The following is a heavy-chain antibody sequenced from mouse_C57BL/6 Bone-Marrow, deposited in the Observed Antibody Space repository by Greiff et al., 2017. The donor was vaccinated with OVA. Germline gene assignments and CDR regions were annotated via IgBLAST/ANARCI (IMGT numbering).Heavy chain of an antibody. CDR1: GYTFTDYN. Sequence: EVQLQQSGPELVKPGASVKIPCKASGYTFTDYNMDWVKQSHGKSLEWIGDINPNNGGTIYNQKFKGKATLTVDKSSSTAYMELRSLTSEDTAVYYCASRSYSNSSMDYWGQGTSVTVSS. J-gene: IGHJ4*01. CDR2: INPNNGGT. D-gene: IGHD2-5*01. CDR3: ASRSYSNSSMDY. V-gene: IGHV1-18*01.